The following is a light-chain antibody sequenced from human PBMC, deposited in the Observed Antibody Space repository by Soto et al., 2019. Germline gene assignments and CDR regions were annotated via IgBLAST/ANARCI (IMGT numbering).Light chain of an antibody. CDR1: QGVSSY. CDR2: DES. J-gene: IGKJ5*01. Sequence: DIVLTQSPAILSLSPGDRATLSCRASQGVSSYLAWYQQKTGQAPRILIYDESNRATGIPDRFSGSGSGTDFSLTIRRLEAEDFAVYYCQQRSIWPLTFGQGTRLEIK. V-gene: IGKV3D-11*01. CDR3: QQRSIWPLT.